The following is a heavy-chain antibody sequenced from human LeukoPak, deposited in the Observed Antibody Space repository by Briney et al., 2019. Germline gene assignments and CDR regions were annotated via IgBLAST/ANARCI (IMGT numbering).Heavy chain of an antibody. Sequence: ASVKVSCKASGYTFTSYDINWVRQATGQGLEWMGWMNPNSVNTGYAQKFQGRVTMTRNTSISTAYMELSSLRSEDTAVYYCARGVRKGYDILTGYYWYYYMDVWGKGTTVTVSS. J-gene: IGHJ6*03. CDR1: GYTFTSYD. CDR3: ARGVRKGYDILTGYYWYYYMDV. D-gene: IGHD3-9*01. CDR2: MNPNSVNT. V-gene: IGHV1-8*01.